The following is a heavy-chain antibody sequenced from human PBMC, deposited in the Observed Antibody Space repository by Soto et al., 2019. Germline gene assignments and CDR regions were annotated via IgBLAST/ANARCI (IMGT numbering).Heavy chain of an antibody. D-gene: IGHD4-17*01. CDR1: GFTFDDYT. CDR2: ISWEGETR. V-gene: IGHV3-43*01. CDR3: VNDMRFGNYGGNSGFDY. J-gene: IGHJ4*02. Sequence: GGSLRLSCAASGFTFDDYTLYWVRQAPGKGLEWVSLISWEGETRYYADSVRGRFTISRDNNKNSLYLQMNNLRTEDTALYYCVNDMRFGNYGGNSGFDYWGQGTLVTVS.